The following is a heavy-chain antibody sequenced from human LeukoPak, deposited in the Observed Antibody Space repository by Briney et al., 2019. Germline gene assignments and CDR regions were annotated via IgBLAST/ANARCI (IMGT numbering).Heavy chain of an antibody. V-gene: IGHV5-51*01. CDR1: GYSFTSYW. Sequence: NPGESLKISCKDSGYSFTSYWIGWVRQMPGKGLEWMGIIYPGDSDTRYSPSFQGQVTISADKSITTAYLQWSGLKASDTAMYYCVRGDSSGYYRYFDYWGQGTLVTVSS. D-gene: IGHD3-22*01. J-gene: IGHJ4*02. CDR3: VRGDSSGYYRYFDY. CDR2: IYPGDSDT.